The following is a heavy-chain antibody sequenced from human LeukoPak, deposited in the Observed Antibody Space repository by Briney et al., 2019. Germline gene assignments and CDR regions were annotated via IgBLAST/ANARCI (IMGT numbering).Heavy chain of an antibody. D-gene: IGHD4-17*01. CDR1: GFTFSSYS. CDR2: ISSSSSSYI. CDR3: ARGTLYGDYTLYYFDY. Sequence: PGGSLRLSCAASGFTFSSYSMNWVRQAPGKGLEWVSSISSSSSSYIYYADSVKGRFTISRDNAKNSLYLQMNSLRAEDTAVYYCARGTLYGDYTLYYFDYWGQGTLVTVSS. J-gene: IGHJ4*02. V-gene: IGHV3-21*01.